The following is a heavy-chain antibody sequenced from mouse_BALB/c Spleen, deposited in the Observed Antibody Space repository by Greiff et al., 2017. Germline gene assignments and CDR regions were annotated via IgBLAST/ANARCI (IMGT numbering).Heavy chain of an antibody. J-gene: IGHJ4*01. CDR1: GFTFSSYY. V-gene: IGHV5-6-2*01. Sequence: EVKVVESGGGLVKLGGSLKLSCAASGFTFSSYYMSWVRQTPEKRLELVAAINSNGGSTYYPDTVKGRFTISRDNAKNTLYLQMSSLKSEDTALYYCARHRGGNYGYAMDYWGQGTSVTVSS. D-gene: IGHD2-1*01. CDR3: ARHRGGNYGYAMDY. CDR2: INSNGGST.